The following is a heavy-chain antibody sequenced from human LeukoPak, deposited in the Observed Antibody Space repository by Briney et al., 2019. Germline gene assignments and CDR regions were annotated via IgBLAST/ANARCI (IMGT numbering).Heavy chain of an antibody. D-gene: IGHD3-10*01. CDR3: ARAKLWFGAHPLFDY. CDR1: GYTFTNYD. V-gene: IGHV1-8*03. CDR2: INPKSGRT. Sequence: ASVKVSCKTSGYTFTNYDINWVRQATGQGLEWMGWINPKSGRTGYAQKFQGRVTFTRNTSISTAYMELNNLRSDDTAVYYCARAKLWFGAHPLFDYWGQGTLVTVSS. J-gene: IGHJ4*02.